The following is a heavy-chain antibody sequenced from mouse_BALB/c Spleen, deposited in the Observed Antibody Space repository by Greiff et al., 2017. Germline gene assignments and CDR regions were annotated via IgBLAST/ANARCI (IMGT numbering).Heavy chain of an antibody. CDR2: INPSTGYT. J-gene: IGHJ4*01. CDR3: ARWGSSYAMDY. Sequence: QVQLKQSGAELAKPGASVKMSCKASGYTFTSYWMHWVKQRPGQGLEWIGYINPSTGYTEYNQKFKDKATLTADKSSSTAYMQLSSLASEDSAVYYCARWGSSYAMDYWGQGTSVTVSS. V-gene: IGHV1-7*01. CDR1: GYTFTSYW.